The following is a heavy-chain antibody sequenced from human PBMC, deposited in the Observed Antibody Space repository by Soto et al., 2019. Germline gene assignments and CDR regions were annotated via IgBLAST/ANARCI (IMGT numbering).Heavy chain of an antibody. CDR3: AKDYCDSSGYSPTPLLFDY. CDR1: GYTFTSYA. J-gene: IGHJ4*02. Sequence: QVQLVQSGAEVKKPGASVKVSCKASGYTFTSYAMHWVRQAPGQRLEWMGWINAGNGNTKYSQKFQGRVTITRHTSASTAYMELSILRSEATAVYYSAKDYCDSSGYSPTPLLFDYWGQGTRVTVSS. CDR2: INAGNGNT. V-gene: IGHV1-3*01. D-gene: IGHD3-22*01.